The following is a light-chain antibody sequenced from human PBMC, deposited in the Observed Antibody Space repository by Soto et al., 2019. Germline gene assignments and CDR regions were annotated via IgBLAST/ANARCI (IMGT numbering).Light chain of an antibody. CDR3: HQYASSFGT. V-gene: IGKV3-20*01. CDR1: QSVGHMF. CDR2: DAY. Sequence: EIVLTQSPDTLSLSPGDRATLSCRASQSVGHMFLAWFQQKPGQAPRLLIFDAYRRATGIPDRFSGSGSGTNFALTISRLVPEDFALYYCHQYASSFGTFGQGTKVEIK. J-gene: IGKJ1*01.